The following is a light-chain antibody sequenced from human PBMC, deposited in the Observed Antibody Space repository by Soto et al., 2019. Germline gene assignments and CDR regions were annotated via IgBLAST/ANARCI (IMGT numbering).Light chain of an antibody. Sequence: QSALIQPPSVSGSPGQSVTISCTGTSSDVGSYDYVSWYQQHPGTVPKPMIYNVNTQPSGVPDRFSGSKSGTSASLAISGLQSEDEVDYYCAAWDDSLNGDVFGTGTKLTVL. J-gene: IGLJ1*01. CDR1: SSDVGSYDY. CDR2: NVN. CDR3: AAWDDSLNGDV. V-gene: IGLV2-11*01.